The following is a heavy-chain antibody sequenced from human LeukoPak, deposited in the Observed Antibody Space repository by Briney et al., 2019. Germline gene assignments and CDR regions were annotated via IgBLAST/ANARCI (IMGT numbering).Heavy chain of an antibody. CDR1: GFTFSNYW. CDR3: ARGIKVWFGELLGGDFDI. CDR2: IKQDGSEK. J-gene: IGHJ3*02. V-gene: IGHV3-7*01. D-gene: IGHD3-10*01. Sequence: GGSLRLSCAASGFTFSNYWMSWVRQAPGKGLEWVANIKQDGSEKYYVDSVKGRLTISRDNAKNSLYLQLNSLRAEDTAVYYCARGIKVWFGELLGGDFDIWGQGTMVTVSS.